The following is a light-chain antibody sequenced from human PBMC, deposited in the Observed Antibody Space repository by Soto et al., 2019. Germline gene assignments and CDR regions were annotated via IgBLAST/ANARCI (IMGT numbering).Light chain of an antibody. V-gene: IGKV3-20*01. CDR1: QSVSISY. Sequence: EIVLTQSPGTLSLSPGDSATLSCRASQSVSISYLGWYQQKPGQAPRLLIYGATNRASGTPDRFSGSASGTDFTLTISRLEPEDFAMYYCQQYTGSPWTFGQGTKVEIK. J-gene: IGKJ1*01. CDR3: QQYTGSPWT. CDR2: GAT.